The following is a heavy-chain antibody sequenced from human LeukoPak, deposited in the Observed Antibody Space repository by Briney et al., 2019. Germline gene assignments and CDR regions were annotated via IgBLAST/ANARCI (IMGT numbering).Heavy chain of an antibody. D-gene: IGHD1-1*01. V-gene: IGHV3-23*01. CDR3: AKLDGRTGTTYYYYYGMDV. CDR1: GFTFSSYA. J-gene: IGHJ6*02. CDR2: ISGSGGTT. Sequence: GGSLRLSCAASGFTFSSYAMSWVRQAPGKGLKWVSVISGSGGTTYYADSVKGRFTISRDNSKNTLYLQMNSLRAEDTAVYYCAKLDGRTGTTYYYYYGMDVWGQGTTVTVSS.